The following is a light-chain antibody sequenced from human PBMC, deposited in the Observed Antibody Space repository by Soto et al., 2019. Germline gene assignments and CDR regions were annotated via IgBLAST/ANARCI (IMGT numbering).Light chain of an antibody. CDR2: QDI. V-gene: IGLV3-1*01. CDR3: QAWDSSTVV. CDR1: KLGNKY. J-gene: IGLJ2*01. Sequence: SSELTQPPSVSVSPGQTASITCSGDKLGNKYACWYQQKPGQSPVLVIYQDIKRPSGIPERFSGSNSGNTATLTISGTQAMDEADYCCQAWDSSTVVFGGGTKLTVL.